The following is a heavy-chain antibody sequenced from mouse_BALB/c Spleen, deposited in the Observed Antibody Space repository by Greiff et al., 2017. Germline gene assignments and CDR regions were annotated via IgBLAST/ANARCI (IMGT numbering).Heavy chain of an antibody. CDR1: GYSITSDYA. CDR3: ARDWEKFAY. CDR2: ISYSGST. V-gene: IGHV3-2*02. Sequence: VQLKQSGPGLVKPSQSLSLTCTVTGYSITSDYAWNWIRQFPGNQLEWMGYISYSGSTSYNPSLKSRISITRDTSKNQFFLQLNSVTTEDTATYYCARDWEKFAYWGQGTLVTVSA. D-gene: IGHD4-1*01. J-gene: IGHJ3*01.